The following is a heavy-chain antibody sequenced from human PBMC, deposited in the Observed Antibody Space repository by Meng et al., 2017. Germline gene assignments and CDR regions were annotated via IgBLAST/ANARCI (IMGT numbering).Heavy chain of an antibody. CDR3: ASMGY. V-gene: IGHV3-30*01. CDR1: GFTFSSYA. D-gene: IGHD3-10*01. CDR2: ISYDGSNK. Sequence: QGRLAGSGGGGVQAGRSLRLSCAASGFTFSSYAMHWVRQAPGKGLEWVAVISYDGSNKYYADSVKGRFTISRDNSKNTLYLQMNSLRAEDTAVYYCASMGYWGQGTLVTVSS. J-gene: IGHJ4*02.